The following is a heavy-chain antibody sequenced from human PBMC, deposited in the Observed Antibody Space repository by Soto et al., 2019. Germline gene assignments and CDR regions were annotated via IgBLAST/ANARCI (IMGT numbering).Heavy chain of an antibody. CDR3: AGTSTKVRFDY. V-gene: IGHV3-66*01. CDR1: GFTVSSNY. D-gene: IGHD2-8*01. CDR2: IYGGGSGST. Sequence: EVQLVESGGGLVQPGGSLRLSCAASGFTVSSNYMNWVRQAPGKGLEWVSVIYGGGSGSTYYADSVKGRFTISRDNSANTVYLQMNSLRAEDTAVYFCAGTSTKVRFDYWGQGALVSVSS. J-gene: IGHJ4*02.